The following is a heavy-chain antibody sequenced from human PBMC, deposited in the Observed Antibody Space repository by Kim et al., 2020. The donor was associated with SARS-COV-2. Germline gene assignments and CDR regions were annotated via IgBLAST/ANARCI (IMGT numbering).Heavy chain of an antibody. Sequence: ASVKVSCKASAYTFNTYYMHWVRQAPGQGLEWMGIINPSGGSTSYPQKFQGRVTMTRDTSTSTLYMELSSLRSEDTAVYYCARGPSQAVRTFDYWGQGTLVTVSS. V-gene: IGHV1-46*02. CDR3: ARGPSQAVRTFDY. CDR1: AYTFNTYY. D-gene: IGHD2-2*01. CDR2: INPSGGST. J-gene: IGHJ4*02.